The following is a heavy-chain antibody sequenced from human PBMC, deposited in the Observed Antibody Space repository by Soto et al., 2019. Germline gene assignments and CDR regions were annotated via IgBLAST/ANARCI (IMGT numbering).Heavy chain of an antibody. Sequence: EVQLVESGGGLVQPGGSLRLSCAASGFTFSSYSMNWVRQAPGKGLEWVSYISSSSSTIYYADSVKGRFTISRDNAKNSLYLQMNSLRDEDTAVYYCARGLYYYDSRGYWGYWGQGTLVTVSP. V-gene: IGHV3-48*02. J-gene: IGHJ4*02. CDR3: ARGLYYYDSRGYWGY. CDR2: ISSSSSTI. D-gene: IGHD3-22*01. CDR1: GFTFSSYS.